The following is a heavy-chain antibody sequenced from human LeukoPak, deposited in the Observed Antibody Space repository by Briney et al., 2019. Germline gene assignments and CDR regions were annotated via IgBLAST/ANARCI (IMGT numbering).Heavy chain of an antibody. CDR1: GFTFSSYA. V-gene: IGHV3-23*01. CDR2: ISGSGGST. CDR3: AKGNYYDSSGYYPGYFDY. D-gene: IGHD3-22*01. Sequence: GGSLRLSCAASGFTFSSYAMSWVRQAPGKGLEWVSAISGSGGSTYYADSVKGRFTISRDNSKNTLYLQMNSLSAEDTAVYYCAKGNYYDSSGYYPGYFDYWGQGTLVTVSS. J-gene: IGHJ4*02.